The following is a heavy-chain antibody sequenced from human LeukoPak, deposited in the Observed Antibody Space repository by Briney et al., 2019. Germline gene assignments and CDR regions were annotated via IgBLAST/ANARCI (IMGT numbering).Heavy chain of an antibody. CDR2: IYYSGST. J-gene: IGHJ3*02. CDR1: GGSFSGYY. D-gene: IGHD1-20*01. V-gene: IGHV4-59*01. Sequence: SETLSLTCAVYGGSFSGYYWSWIRQSPGKGLEWIGCIYYSGSTNYNPSLKSRVTISVDTSKNQFSLKLSSVTAADTAVYYCARFHKRYNWNDRDAFDIWGQGTMVTVSS. CDR3: ARFHKRYNWNDRDAFDI.